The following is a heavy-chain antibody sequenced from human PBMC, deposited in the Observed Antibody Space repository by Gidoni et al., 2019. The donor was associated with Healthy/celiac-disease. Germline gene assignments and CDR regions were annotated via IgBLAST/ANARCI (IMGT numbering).Heavy chain of an antibody. V-gene: IGHV3-33*01. CDR1: GFTFSSYG. CDR3: ARGRIAGVAGLVYFDY. Sequence: QVQLVESGGGVVQPGRSLRLSCAASGFTFSSYGMHWVRQAPGKGLEWVSVIWYDGSNKYYADSVKGRFTISRDNSKNTLYLQMNSLRAEDTAVYYCARGRIAGVAGLVYFDYWGQGTLVTVSS. D-gene: IGHD3-3*01. CDR2: IWYDGSNK. J-gene: IGHJ4*02.